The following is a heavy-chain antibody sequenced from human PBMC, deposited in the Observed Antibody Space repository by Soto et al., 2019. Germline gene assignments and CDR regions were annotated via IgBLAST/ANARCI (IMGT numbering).Heavy chain of an antibody. CDR2: ISSNSYYI. CDR3: ARGGYSGHDSSYYSYHMDV. Sequence: PGGSLRLSCEASGFIFSNYNFNCVRQAPGKGLEWVSSISSNSYYIYYGDSVKGRFTISRDSARNSLYLQMNSLRAEDTAVYYCARGGYSGHDSSYYSYHMDVWGQGTTVTVSS. J-gene: IGHJ6*02. V-gene: IGHV3-21*01. D-gene: IGHD5-12*01. CDR1: GFIFSNYN.